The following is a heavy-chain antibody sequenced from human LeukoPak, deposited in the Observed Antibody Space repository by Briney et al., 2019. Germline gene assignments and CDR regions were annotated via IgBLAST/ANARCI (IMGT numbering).Heavy chain of an antibody. D-gene: IGHD1-14*01. CDR2: ISYDGSNK. CDR1: GFTFSSYA. V-gene: IGHV3-30*07. CDR3: ARDGIG. Sequence: GGSLRLSCAASGFTFSSYAMHWVRQAPGKGLEWVAVISYDGSNKYYADSVKGRFTISRDNSKNTPYLQMNSLRAEDTAVYYCARDGIGWGQGTLVTVSS. J-gene: IGHJ4*02.